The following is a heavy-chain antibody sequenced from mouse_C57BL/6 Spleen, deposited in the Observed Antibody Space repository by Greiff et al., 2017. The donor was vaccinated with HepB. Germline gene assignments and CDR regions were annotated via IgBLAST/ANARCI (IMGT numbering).Heavy chain of an antibody. CDR2: IYPRDGST. Sequence: VHLVESGPELVKPGASVKLSCKASGYTFTSYDINWVKQRPGQGLEWIGWIYPRDGSTKYNEKFKGKATLTVDTSSSTAYMELHSLTSEDSAVYFCARSLNDGYFDYWGQGTTLTVSS. CDR3: ARSLNDGYFDY. D-gene: IGHD2-3*01. J-gene: IGHJ2*01. V-gene: IGHV1-85*01. CDR1: GYTFTSYD.